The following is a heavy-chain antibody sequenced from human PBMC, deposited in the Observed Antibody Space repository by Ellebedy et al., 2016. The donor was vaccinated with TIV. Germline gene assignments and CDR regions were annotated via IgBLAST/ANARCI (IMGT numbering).Heavy chain of an antibody. V-gene: IGHV4-59*08. CDR2: IYYSGGT. CDR3: ARQGYTGSYLDY. Sequence: SETLSLTCNVSGGSMTSYYWSWIRQPPGRELEWIGNIYYSGGTNYNPSLESRVTISVDTSKNQFSLKLSSVTAADTAVYYCARQGYTGSYLDYWGQGILVTVSS. CDR1: GGSMTSYY. D-gene: IGHD1-26*01. J-gene: IGHJ4*02.